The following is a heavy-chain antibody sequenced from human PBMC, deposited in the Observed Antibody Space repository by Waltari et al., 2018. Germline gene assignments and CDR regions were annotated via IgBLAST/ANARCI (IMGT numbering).Heavy chain of an antibody. V-gene: IGHV1-69*14. Sequence: QVQLVQSGAEVKKPGSSVKVSCKASGGTFSSYAISWVRRAPGQGLEWMGGLIPIFGTANYAQKFQCRVTITADKSTSTAYMELSSLRSEDTAVYYCAREGSYGANYGMDVWGQGTTVTVSS. CDR3: AREGSYGANYGMDV. D-gene: IGHD1-26*01. J-gene: IGHJ6*02. CDR1: GGTFSSYA. CDR2: LIPIFGTA.